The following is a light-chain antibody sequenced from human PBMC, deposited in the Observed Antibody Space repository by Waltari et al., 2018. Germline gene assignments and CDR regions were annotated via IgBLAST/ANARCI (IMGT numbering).Light chain of an antibody. CDR3: QQYNSWLTWT. CDR2: GAS. J-gene: IGKJ1*01. Sequence: EIMMTQSPATLSVSPGDRATLSCRASQNIYTNLAWYQQKPGQTPRLLIYGASTRPTGIPARFSGSGSGTEFTLTINSLQSEDCAVYYCQQYNSWLTWTFGQGTKVEIK. V-gene: IGKV3-15*01. CDR1: QNIYTN.